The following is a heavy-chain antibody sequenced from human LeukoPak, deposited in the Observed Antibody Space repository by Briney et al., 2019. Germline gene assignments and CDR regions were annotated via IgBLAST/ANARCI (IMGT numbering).Heavy chain of an antibody. CDR3: ARAVKEYYDFWSGSNWFDP. J-gene: IGHJ5*02. D-gene: IGHD3-3*01. CDR2: IIPILGIA. CDR1: GGTFSSYA. Sequence: SVKVSCKASGGTFSSYAISWVRQAPGQGLEWMGRIIPILGIANYAQKFQGRVTMTTDTSTSTAYMELRSLRSEDTAVYYCARAVKEYYDFWSGSNWFDPWGQGTLVTVSS. V-gene: IGHV1-69*04.